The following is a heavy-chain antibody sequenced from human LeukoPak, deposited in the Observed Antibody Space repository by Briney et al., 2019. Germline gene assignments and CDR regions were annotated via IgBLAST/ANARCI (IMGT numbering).Heavy chain of an antibody. CDR1: GFTFSSYT. Sequence: GRSLRLSCAASGFTFSSYTMHWVRQAPGKGLEWVAVMSNDGNSKYYAGSAKGRFTIARDTSKSTLDLQMNGLRPEDTAVYYCARARATGSVTIGIWGQGTLVTVSS. D-gene: IGHD4-17*01. CDR3: ARARATGSVTIGI. CDR2: MSNDGNSK. J-gene: IGHJ4*02. V-gene: IGHV3-30-3*01.